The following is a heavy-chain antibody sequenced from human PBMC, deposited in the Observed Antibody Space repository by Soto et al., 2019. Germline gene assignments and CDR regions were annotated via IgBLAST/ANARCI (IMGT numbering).Heavy chain of an antibody. D-gene: IGHD3-3*01. CDR2: ISGSGGST. CDR3: ARGRVRFLEWLLPFYYYYYMDV. CDR1: GFTFSSYA. V-gene: IGHV3-23*01. Sequence: GGSLRLSCAASGFTFSSYAMSWVRQAPGKGLEWVSAISGSGGSTYYADSVKGRFTISRDNSKNTLYLQMNSLRAEDTAVYYCARGRVRFLEWLLPFYYYYYMDVWGKGTTVTV. J-gene: IGHJ6*03.